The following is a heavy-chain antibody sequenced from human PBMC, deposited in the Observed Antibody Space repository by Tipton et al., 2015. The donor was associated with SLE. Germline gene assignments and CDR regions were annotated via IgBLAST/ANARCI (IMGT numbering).Heavy chain of an antibody. V-gene: IGHV1-18*01. J-gene: IGHJ4*02. CDR1: VYTFTSYG. CDR2: ISAYNGNT. D-gene: IGHD6-19*01. CDR3: ARGIAVGGYYFDY. Sequence: QVQLVQSGAEVKKPGASVKVSCKASVYTFTSYGISCVRQAPGQVLERMGWISAYNGNTNYAQILQGRVTMTTDTSTSTAYMELRSLRSDATAEYYCARGIAVGGYYFDYWVQGTLVTVSS.